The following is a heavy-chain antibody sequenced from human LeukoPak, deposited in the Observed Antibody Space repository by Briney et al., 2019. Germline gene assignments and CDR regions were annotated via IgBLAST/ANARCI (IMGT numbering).Heavy chain of an antibody. CDR1: GGSISSGGYS. V-gene: IGHV4-30-2*01. Sequence: SQTLSLTCAVSGGSISSGGYSWSWIRQPPGKGLEWIGYIYHSGSTYYNPSLKSRVTISVDRSKNQFSPKLSSVTAADTAVYYCARIHCSGGSCYFGAFDIWGQGTMVTVSS. CDR2: IYHSGST. D-gene: IGHD2-15*01. J-gene: IGHJ3*02. CDR3: ARIHCSGGSCYFGAFDI.